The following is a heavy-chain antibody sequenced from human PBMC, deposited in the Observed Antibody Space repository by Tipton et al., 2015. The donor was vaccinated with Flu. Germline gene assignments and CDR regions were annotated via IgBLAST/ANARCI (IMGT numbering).Heavy chain of an antibody. Sequence: SLRLSCAASGFTFRSYDMHWVRQATGKGLEWVSAICTAGDTYYPGSVKGRFTISRENAKNSLYLQMISLRAGDTAVYYCARDGAVGGSSAGMDLWGQGPAVTV. V-gene: IGHV3-13*01. CDR2: ICTAGDT. CDR3: ARDGAVGGSSAGMDL. CDR1: GFTFRSYD. D-gene: IGHD3-16*01. J-gene: IGHJ6*02.